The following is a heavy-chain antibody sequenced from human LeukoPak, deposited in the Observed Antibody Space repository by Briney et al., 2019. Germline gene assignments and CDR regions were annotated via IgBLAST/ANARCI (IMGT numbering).Heavy chain of an antibody. CDR3: AREQFYGYYIRRNPTYYYYMDV. CDR1: GFPFSSYW. CDR2: INGVGKST. J-gene: IGHJ6*03. V-gene: IGHV3-74*01. D-gene: IGHD4-17*01. Sequence: PGGSLRLSCEASGFPFSSYWMHWVRQAPGKGPVWVARINGVGKSTDYADSVKGRFTISRDNVKNTVYLQMNSLGAEDAAVYYCAREQFYGYYIRRNPTYYYYMDVWGKGTTVIVS.